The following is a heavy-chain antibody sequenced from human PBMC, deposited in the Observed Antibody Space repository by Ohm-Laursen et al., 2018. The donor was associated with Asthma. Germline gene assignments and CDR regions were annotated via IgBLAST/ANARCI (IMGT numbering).Heavy chain of an antibody. D-gene: IGHD3-3*01. CDR3: ARDVMEWYLPAFDF. CDR1: GFTFSDYY. Sequence: SLRLSCAATGFTFSDYYMSWIRQAPGKGLEWVSYISSSSSYTNYADSVKGRFTISRDNAKNSLYLQMNSLRPDDTAVYYCARDVMEWYLPAFDFWGQGTLVTVSS. V-gene: IGHV3-11*06. J-gene: IGHJ4*02. CDR2: ISSSSSYT.